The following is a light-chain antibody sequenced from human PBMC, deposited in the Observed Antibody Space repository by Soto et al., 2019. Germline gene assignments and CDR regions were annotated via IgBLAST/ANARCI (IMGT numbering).Light chain of an antibody. CDR2: AAS. Sequence: DIQMTQSPSSLSASVGDRVTITCRASQSISSYLNWYQQKPGKAPKLLIYAASSLQSGVPSRFSGSGSGTDFTPTISSLQPEYVPTYDCQHSYSTFFSSGPGTKVDIK. CDR1: QSISSY. V-gene: IGKV1-39*01. CDR3: QHSYSTFFS. J-gene: IGKJ3*01.